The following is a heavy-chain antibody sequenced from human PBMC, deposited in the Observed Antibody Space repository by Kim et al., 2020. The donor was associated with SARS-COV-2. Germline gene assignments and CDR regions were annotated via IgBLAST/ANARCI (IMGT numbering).Heavy chain of an antibody. J-gene: IGHJ4*02. D-gene: IGHD1-26*01. CDR2: IYYSGST. CDR3: ARRLVGATGGSYYFDY. Sequence: SETLSLTCTVSGGSISSYYWSWIRQPPGKGLEWIGYIYYSGSTNYNPSLKSRVTISVDTSKNQFSLKLSSVTAADTAVYYCARRLVGATGGSYYFDYWGQGTLVTVSS. CDR1: GGSISSYY. V-gene: IGHV4-59*08.